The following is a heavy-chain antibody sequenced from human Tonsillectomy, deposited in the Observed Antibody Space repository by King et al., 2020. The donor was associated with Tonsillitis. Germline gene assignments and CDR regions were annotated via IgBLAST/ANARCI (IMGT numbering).Heavy chain of an antibody. CDR1: GFTFSDHY. D-gene: IGHD3-16*02. Sequence: VQLVESGGGLVQPGGSLRLSCAASGFTFSDHYMAWVRQAPGKGLECVGRTRNKVNNYTTEYAASVKGRFTISRDDSKNSLYLQMNSLKIEDTAVYYCARAGYDYVWGSYPYYYYGMDVWGQRTTVTVSS. CDR2: TRNKVNNYTT. J-gene: IGHJ6*02. V-gene: IGHV3-72*01. CDR3: ARAGYDYVWGSYPYYYYGMDV.